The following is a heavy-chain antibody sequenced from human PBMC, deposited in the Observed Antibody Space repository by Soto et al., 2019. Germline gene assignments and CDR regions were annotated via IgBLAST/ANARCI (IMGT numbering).Heavy chain of an antibody. Sequence: QVQLVESGGGVVQPGRSLRLSCAASGFTFSSYAMHWVRQAPGKGLEWVAVISYDGSNKYYADSVKGRFTISRDKSKNTLYLQMNSLRAEDTAVYYCARGLTESYYYGSGAGYWGQGTLVTVSS. CDR1: GFTFSSYA. CDR2: ISYDGSNK. V-gene: IGHV3-30-3*01. CDR3: ARGLTESYYYGSGAGY. J-gene: IGHJ4*02. D-gene: IGHD3-10*01.